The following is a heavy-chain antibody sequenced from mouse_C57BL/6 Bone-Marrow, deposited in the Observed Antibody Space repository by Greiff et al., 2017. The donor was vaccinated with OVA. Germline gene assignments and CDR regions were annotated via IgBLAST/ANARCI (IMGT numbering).Heavy chain of an antibody. J-gene: IGHJ4*01. D-gene: IGHD1-2*01. CDR3: ASPLTTAYYAMDY. CDR2: IRNKANGYTT. V-gene: IGHV7-3*01. CDR1: GFTFTDYY. Sequence: VKLVESGGGLVQPGGSLSLSCAASGFTFTDYYMSWVRQPPGKALEWLGFIRNKANGYTTEYSASVKGRFTISRDNSQSILYLQMNALRAEDSATYYCASPLTTAYYAMDYWGQGTSVTVSS.